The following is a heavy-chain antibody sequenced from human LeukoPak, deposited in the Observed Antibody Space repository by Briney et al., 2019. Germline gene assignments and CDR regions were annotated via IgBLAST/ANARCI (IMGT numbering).Heavy chain of an antibody. CDR2: IYPGDSDT. CDR3: ARFGHFHGWLQFSGIDY. CDR1: GYSFISYW. V-gene: IGHV5-51*01. Sequence: GESLKISCKGSGYSFISYWIGWVRQMPGKGLEWMGSIYPGDSDTRYSPSFQGQVTISADKSISTAYLQWSSLKASDTAMYYCARFGHFHGWLQFSGIDYWGQGTLVTVSS. J-gene: IGHJ4*02. D-gene: IGHD5-24*01.